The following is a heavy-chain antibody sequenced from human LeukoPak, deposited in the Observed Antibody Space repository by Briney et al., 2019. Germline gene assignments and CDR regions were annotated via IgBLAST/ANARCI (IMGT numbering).Heavy chain of an antibody. CDR2: SSPNGVIT. V-gene: IGHV3-69-1*01. J-gene: IGHJ6*03. CDR1: GFTFSNYW. D-gene: IGHD3-10*01. CDR3: ARDQDYYGSGGFTLWYMDV. Sequence: TPGGSLRLSCAASGFTFSNYWMNWVRQAAGKGLEWVTGSSPNGVITYYADSVKGRFTISRDNAKNSLYLQMNSLRAEDTAVYYCARDQDYYGSGGFTLWYMDVWGKGTTVTISS.